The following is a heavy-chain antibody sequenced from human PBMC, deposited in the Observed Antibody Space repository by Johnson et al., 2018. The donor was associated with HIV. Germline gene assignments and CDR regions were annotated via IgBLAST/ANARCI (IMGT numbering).Heavy chain of an antibody. CDR1: GFTFSDYY. J-gene: IGHJ3*02. Sequence: LVESGGGVVQPGRSLRLSCAASGFTFSDYYMNWIRQAPGKGLEWVSYISSSGSTIYYADSVKGRFTISRDNAKNSLYLQMNSLRAEDTAVYYCATPWDLLGALDIWGQGTMGTVSS. D-gene: IGHD1-26*01. CDR3: ATPWDLLGALDI. CDR2: ISSSGSTI. V-gene: IGHV3-11*01.